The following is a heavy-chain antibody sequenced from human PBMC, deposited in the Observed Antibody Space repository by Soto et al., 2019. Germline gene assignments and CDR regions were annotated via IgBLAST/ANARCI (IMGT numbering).Heavy chain of an antibody. J-gene: IGHJ6*02. V-gene: IGHV3-48*03. D-gene: IGHD3-3*01. CDR1: GFTFSSYE. Sequence: EVQLVESGGGLVQPGGSLRPSCAASGFTFSSYEMNWVRQAPGKGLEWVSYISSSGSTIYYADSVKGRFTISRDNAKNSLYLQMNSLRAEDTAVYYCARGGYDFWSGQDYYYYYGMDVWGQGTTVTVSS. CDR2: ISSSGSTI. CDR3: ARGGYDFWSGQDYYYYYGMDV.